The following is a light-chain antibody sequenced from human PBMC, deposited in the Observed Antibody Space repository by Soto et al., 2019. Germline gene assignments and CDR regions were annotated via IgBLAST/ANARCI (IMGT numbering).Light chain of an antibody. CDR1: QNVRTF. Sequence: EVVLTQSPATLSLSPGERATLSCRASQNVRTFLDWYQQKPGQAPRLLIYAASNRATGIPARFSGSGSGTDFTLTISSLEPEDFAVYYCQQYNNRWTFGQGTKVEIK. CDR2: AAS. CDR3: QQYNNRWT. V-gene: IGKV3-11*01. J-gene: IGKJ1*01.